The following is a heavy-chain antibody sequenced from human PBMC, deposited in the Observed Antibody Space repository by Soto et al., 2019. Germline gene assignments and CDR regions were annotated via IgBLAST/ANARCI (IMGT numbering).Heavy chain of an antibody. CDR1: GGTPSNSA. CDR2: SIPVFGLV. V-gene: IGHV1-69*01. CDR3: AGGRIVVVGSRAYYGMDV. J-gene: IGHJ6*02. D-gene: IGHD3-22*01. Sequence: QVHLLLQAGAEVKKPGSSVKVSCKASGGTPSNSAISWVRQAPGQGLEWMGGSIPVFGLVKYAQNFQGRVTISADESTNTADMELRSLRPEDTAVYYCAGGRIVVVGSRAYYGMDVWGQGTAVTVAS.